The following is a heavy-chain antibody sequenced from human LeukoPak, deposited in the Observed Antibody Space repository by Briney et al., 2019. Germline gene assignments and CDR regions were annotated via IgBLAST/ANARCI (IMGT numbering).Heavy chain of an antibody. CDR2: IYSGGST. CDR1: GFTVSSNY. J-gene: IGHJ4*02. Sequence: GGSLRLSCAASGFTVSSNYMSWVRQAPGKGLEWVSVIYSGGSTYYADSVKGRFTISRDNSKNTLYLQMNSLRAEDTAVYYCAKDPYYYDSSGYYFTVDYWGQGTLVTVSS. V-gene: IGHV3-66*02. D-gene: IGHD3-22*01. CDR3: AKDPYYYDSSGYYFTVDY.